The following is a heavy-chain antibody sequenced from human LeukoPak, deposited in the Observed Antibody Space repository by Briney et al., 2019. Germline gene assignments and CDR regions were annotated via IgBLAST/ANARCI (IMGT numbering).Heavy chain of an antibody. CDR1: GYSFTIYW. D-gene: IGHD3-22*01. J-gene: IGHJ4*02. V-gene: IGHV5-51*01. Sequence: GASLTLSFTGSGYSFTIYWFCWVRLMPAKGLEWMGIIYPGDYDTRYSPSFQGQVTISADKPISTAYLQWSSLKASDTAMYYCARHFRDSSGYRVDYWGQGTLVTVAS. CDR3: ARHFRDSSGYRVDY. CDR2: IYPGDYDT.